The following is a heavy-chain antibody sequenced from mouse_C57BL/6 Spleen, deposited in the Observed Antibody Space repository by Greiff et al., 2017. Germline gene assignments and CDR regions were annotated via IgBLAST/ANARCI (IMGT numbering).Heavy chain of an antibody. J-gene: IGHJ1*03. CDR3: ARGGTRYFDV. D-gene: IGHD4-1*01. Sequence: VQLQQSGAELMKPGASVKLSCKATGYPFTGYWIEWVKQRPGHGLEWIGEILPGRGSTNYNEKFKGKATFTADTSSNTAYMQRSSLTTEDSAIYYCARGGTRYFDVWGTGTTVTVSS. CDR2: ILPGRGST. CDR1: GYPFTGYW. V-gene: IGHV1-9*01.